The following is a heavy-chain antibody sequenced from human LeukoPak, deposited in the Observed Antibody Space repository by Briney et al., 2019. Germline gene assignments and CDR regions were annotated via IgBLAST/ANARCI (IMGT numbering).Heavy chain of an antibody. V-gene: IGHV4-39*07. CDR2: IYYSGST. CDR3: ARAELDPMGYFDY. Sequence: SETLSLTCTVSGGSISSSSYYWGWIRQPPGKGLEWIGSIYYSGSTNYNPSLKSRVTISVDTSKNQFSLKLSSVTAADTAVYYCARAELDPMGYFDYWGQGTLVTVSS. D-gene: IGHD6-13*01. J-gene: IGHJ4*02. CDR1: GGSISSSSYY.